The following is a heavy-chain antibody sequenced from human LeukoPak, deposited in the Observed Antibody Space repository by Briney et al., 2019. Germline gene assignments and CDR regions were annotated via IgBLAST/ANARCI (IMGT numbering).Heavy chain of an antibody. CDR1: GGSISGYC. J-gene: IGHJ3*02. Sequence: PSETLSLTCTVSGGSISGYCWSWIRQPPGKGLEWIGYIYYSGSTNYNPSLKSRVTISVDTSKNQFSLKLSSVTAADTAVYYCARLYSSGWFLYDAFDIWGQGTMVTVSS. CDR2: IYYSGST. V-gene: IGHV4-59*01. CDR3: ARLYSSGWFLYDAFDI. D-gene: IGHD6-19*01.